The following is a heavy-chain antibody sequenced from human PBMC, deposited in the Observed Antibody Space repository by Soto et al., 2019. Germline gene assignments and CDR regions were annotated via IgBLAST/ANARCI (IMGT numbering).Heavy chain of an antibody. V-gene: IGHV3-48*03. J-gene: IGHJ4*02. CDR1: GFTFSTFE. D-gene: IGHD2-2*01. CDR2: ISSSGSPI. Sequence: GGSLRLSCVASGFTFSTFEMNWVRQAPGKGLEWVSYISSSGSPIYYAESVKGRFTISRDNAKNSLFLQMDSLRAEDTAVYYCVKDGGYCSSTTCYSPRNHYFDSWGQGTLVTVSS. CDR3: VKDGGYCSSTTCYSPRNHYFDS.